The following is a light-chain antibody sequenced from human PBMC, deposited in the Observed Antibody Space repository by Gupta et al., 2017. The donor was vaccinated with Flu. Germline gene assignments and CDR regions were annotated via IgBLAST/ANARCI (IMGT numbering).Light chain of an antibody. Sequence: PSFLSASVGDRVTITCRASQGINSYLAWYQQKPGTAPDLLIYAASSLQSGVPSRFSGSGSGTEFTLTISSLQPEDFATYYCQQLNTYPLTFGGGTKVEIK. V-gene: IGKV1-9*01. J-gene: IGKJ4*01. CDR2: AAS. CDR3: QQLNTYPLT. CDR1: QGINSY.